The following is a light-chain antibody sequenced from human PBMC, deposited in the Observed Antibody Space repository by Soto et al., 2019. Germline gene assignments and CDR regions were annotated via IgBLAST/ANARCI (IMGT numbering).Light chain of an antibody. CDR2: ASS. CDR1: QNVVNN. Sequence: VMTQSPGTLSVSPGERVTLFCRASQNVVNNIAWYQVKPAQPPRLLIYASSTRATGIPATFSGSGSETQFSLTISSLQSEDSAVYYCQQYYRWRISFGGGTKVEI. V-gene: IGKV3D-15*01. CDR3: QQYYRWRIS. J-gene: IGKJ4*01.